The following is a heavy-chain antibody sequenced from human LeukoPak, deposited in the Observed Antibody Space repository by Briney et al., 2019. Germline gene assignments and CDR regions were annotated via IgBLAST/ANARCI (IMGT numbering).Heavy chain of an antibody. CDR2: INSDGSST. Sequence: GGSLRLSCEASGSTFSSYWMHWVRQAPGKGLVWVSRINSDGSSTNYADSVKGRFTISRDNAKNTLYLQMNSLRAEDTAVYYCARTTTVLSPYDCWGQGTLVTVSS. CDR3: ARTTTVLSPYDC. D-gene: IGHD4-17*01. CDR1: GSTFSSYW. V-gene: IGHV3-74*01. J-gene: IGHJ4*02.